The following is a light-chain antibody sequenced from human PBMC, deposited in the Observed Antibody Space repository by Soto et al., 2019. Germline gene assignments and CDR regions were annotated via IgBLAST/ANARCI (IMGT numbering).Light chain of an antibody. CDR1: SSNIGSNY. Sequence: QSVLTQPHSASGTPGQRVTISCSGSSSNIGSNYVYWYQQLPGTAPKLLIYRNNQRPSGVPDRFSGCKSGTSASLAISGLRAEDEADYYCAAWDASPLGVFGTGTKVTVL. V-gene: IGLV1-47*01. CDR3: AAWDASPLGV. J-gene: IGLJ1*01. CDR2: RNN.